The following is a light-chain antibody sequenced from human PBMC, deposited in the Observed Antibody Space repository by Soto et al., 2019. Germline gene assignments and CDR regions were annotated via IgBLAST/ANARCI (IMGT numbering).Light chain of an antibody. CDR3: ASWDDRLGAVI. Sequence: QSALTHLGSACRTPGPGVSIACAGISSNIGGTNYAYWYQQRPGAAPNLLIHSNNLRPSGVPERISGSKFGTSASLAISGLRSEDEAVYYCASWDDRLGAVIFGGGTKVTVL. CDR2: SNN. V-gene: IGLV1-47*02. J-gene: IGLJ2*01. CDR1: SSNIGGTNY.